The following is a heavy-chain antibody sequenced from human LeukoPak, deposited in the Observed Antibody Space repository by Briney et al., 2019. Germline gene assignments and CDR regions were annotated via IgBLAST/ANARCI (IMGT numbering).Heavy chain of an antibody. Sequence: SVKVSCKASGGTFSSYAISWVRQAPGQGLEWMGGIIPIFGTANYAQKFQGRVTITTDESTSTAYMELSSLRSEDTAVYYCAREFSADYSNYRTDWYFDFWGRGTLVTVSS. CDR2: IIPIFGTA. D-gene: IGHD4-11*01. CDR3: AREFSADYSNYRTDWYFDF. CDR1: GGTFSSYA. V-gene: IGHV1-69*05. J-gene: IGHJ2*01.